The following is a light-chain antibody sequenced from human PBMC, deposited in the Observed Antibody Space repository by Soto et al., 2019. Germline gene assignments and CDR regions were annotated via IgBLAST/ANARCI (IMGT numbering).Light chain of an antibody. J-gene: IGKJ4*01. CDR2: GAS. Sequence: EIVLTQSPGTLSLSPGERATLSCRASQSVSSSYLAWYQQKPGQAPRLHIYGASSRATGIPDRFSGSGSGTDFTLTISRLEPEDFAVYYWQQYGSSPPLTCGGGTKVEIK. CDR3: QQYGSSPPLT. V-gene: IGKV3-20*01. CDR1: QSVSSSY.